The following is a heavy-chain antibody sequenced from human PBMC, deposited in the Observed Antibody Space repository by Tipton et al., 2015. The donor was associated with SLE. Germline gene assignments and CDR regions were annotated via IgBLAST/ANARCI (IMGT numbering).Heavy chain of an antibody. V-gene: IGHV4-59*08. D-gene: IGHD6-13*01. Sequence: TLSLTCIVSGGSMSNYYWSWIRQAPGQGLEWLGYIYYRGSTNYNPSLRSRVTMSVDTSKNQFSLKLRSVTAADTAVYYCARHRMMDSSSWAYYFDYWGQGTLVTVSS. CDR3: ARHRMMDSSSWAYYFDY. J-gene: IGHJ4*02. CDR1: GGSMSNYY. CDR2: IYYRGST.